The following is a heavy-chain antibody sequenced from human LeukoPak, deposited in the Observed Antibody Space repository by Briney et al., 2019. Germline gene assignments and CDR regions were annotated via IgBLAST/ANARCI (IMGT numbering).Heavy chain of an antibody. Sequence: GRSLRLSCAASGFTFSSYAMHWVRQAPGKGLEWVAVISYDGSNKYYADSVKGRFTISRDNSKNTLYLQVNNLRAEDTAVYYCAKDNVRLESSGQYYFDYWGQGTLVTVSS. CDR3: AKDNVRLESSGQYYFDY. CDR2: ISYDGSNK. CDR1: GFTFSSYA. J-gene: IGHJ4*02. V-gene: IGHV3-30*04. D-gene: IGHD3-22*01.